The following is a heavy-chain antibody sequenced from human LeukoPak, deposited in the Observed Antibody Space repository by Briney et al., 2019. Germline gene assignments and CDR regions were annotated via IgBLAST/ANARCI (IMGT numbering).Heavy chain of an antibody. Sequence: QVQLQESGPGLVKPSQTLSLTCTVSGGSISSGSYYWSWIRQPAGKGLEWIGRIYTSGSTNYNPSLKSRVTISVDTSKNQFSLKLSSVTAADTAVYYCARGVTFGYVGFDPWGQGTLVTVSS. CDR2: IYTSGST. J-gene: IGHJ5*02. V-gene: IGHV4-61*02. D-gene: IGHD5-18*01. CDR3: ARGVTFGYVGFDP. CDR1: GGSISSGSYY.